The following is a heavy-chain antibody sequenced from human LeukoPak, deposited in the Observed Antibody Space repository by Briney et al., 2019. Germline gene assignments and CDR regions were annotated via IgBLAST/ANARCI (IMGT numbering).Heavy chain of an antibody. D-gene: IGHD2-2*01. CDR1: GESISSHY. CDR2: ITNSGTT. Sequence: SETLSLTCNVSGESISSHYWSWTRQSPGKGLEWIGYITNSGTTKFNPSLKSRVTIPRDTSKNQISLRLSFVTAADTAVFFCARLVVVRGPMEYYYYYMAVWGRGTTVIVSS. J-gene: IGHJ6*03. CDR3: ARLVVVRGPMEYYYYYMAV. V-gene: IGHV4-59*11.